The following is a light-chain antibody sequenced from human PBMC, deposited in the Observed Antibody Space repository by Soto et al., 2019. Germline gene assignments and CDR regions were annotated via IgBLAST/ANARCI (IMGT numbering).Light chain of an antibody. V-gene: IGKV3-11*01. Sequence: EIVLSQSPATLSLSPGEGATLSCRASQSVSNYLAWYQQKPGQAPRLLIFDASKRATGIPARFSGSGSGTDFTLTISSLEPEDFAVYYCQQRSNWPLTFGGGTKVEIK. J-gene: IGKJ4*01. CDR1: QSVSNY. CDR3: QQRSNWPLT. CDR2: DAS.